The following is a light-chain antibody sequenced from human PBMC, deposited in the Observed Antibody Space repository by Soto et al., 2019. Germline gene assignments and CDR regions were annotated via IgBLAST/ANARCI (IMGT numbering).Light chain of an antibody. CDR1: KIGVKI. Sequence: SSELTQPPSVSVAPGQTARITCGGDKIGVKIVHWYQQKPGQAPVLAVFDDNDRPSGIPERFSGSNSGNTATLTIARVEAGDEADYYCASWDDSVFGWLFGGGTKLTVL. CDR2: DDN. V-gene: IGLV3-21*02. CDR3: ASWDDSVFGWL. J-gene: IGLJ3*02.